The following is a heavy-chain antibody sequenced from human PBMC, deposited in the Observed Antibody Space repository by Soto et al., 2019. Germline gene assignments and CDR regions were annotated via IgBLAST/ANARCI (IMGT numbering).Heavy chain of an antibody. J-gene: IGHJ4*02. V-gene: IGHV4-31*03. CDR1: CGSIRSGVYC. Sequence: TVSCGSIRSGVYCGSSIREHPWKCLEWIGYIYYSGSTYYNPSLKSRVTISGDTSKNQFSLKLSSVTAADTAVYYCARVTRVAAHQRAYYFDYWGQGTLVTVS. CDR2: IYYSGST. CDR3: ARVTRVAAHQRAYYFDY. D-gene: IGHD6-6*01.